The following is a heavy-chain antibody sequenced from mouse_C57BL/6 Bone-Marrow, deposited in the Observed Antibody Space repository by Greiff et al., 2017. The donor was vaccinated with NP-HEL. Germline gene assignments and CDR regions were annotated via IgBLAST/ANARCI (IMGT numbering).Heavy chain of an antibody. D-gene: IGHD4-1*01. CDR2: FYPGGGSI. Sequence: QVQLQQSGAELVKPGASVKLSCTASGYTFTEYTIHWVKQRSGQGLEWLGWFYPGGGSITYNEKFKDKATLTADKSSSTVYMELSRLTSEDSAVYFCARHEERTGEFAYWGQGTLVTVSA. V-gene: IGHV1-62-2*01. CDR3: ARHEERTGEFAY. CDR1: GYTFTEYT. J-gene: IGHJ3*01.